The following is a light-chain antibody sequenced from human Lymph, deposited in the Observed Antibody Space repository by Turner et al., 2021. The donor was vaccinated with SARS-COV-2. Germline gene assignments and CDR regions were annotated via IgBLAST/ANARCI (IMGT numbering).Light chain of an antibody. V-gene: IGKV4-1*01. Sequence: DIVMSQSPSSLAVSVGEKVTMSCKSSQSLLYSGNQKNYLAWYQQKPGQSPKLLIYWASTRESGVLDRFTGSGSGTDFTLTISSVKAEDLAVYYCQQYYSYPRTFGGGTKLEIK. CDR1: QSLLYSGNQKNY. J-gene: IGKJ4*02. CDR2: WAS. CDR3: QQYYSYPRT.